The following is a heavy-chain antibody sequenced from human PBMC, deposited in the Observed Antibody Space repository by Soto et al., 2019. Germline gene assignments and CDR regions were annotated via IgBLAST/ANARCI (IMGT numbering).Heavy chain of an antibody. CDR2: IYYSGST. CDR3: ARRFCGGHCYSRPFDY. D-gene: IGHD2-21*02. V-gene: IGHV4-39*02. Sequence: QLQLQESGPGLVKPSETLSLTCTVSGGSISSSSYYWGWIRQPPGKGLEWIGSIYYSGSTYYNPSLTSRVTISVDTSQNHFTLKLSSVTAADTSVYYCARRFCGGHCYSRPFDYWGQGTLVTVSS. J-gene: IGHJ4*02. CDR1: GGSISSSSYY.